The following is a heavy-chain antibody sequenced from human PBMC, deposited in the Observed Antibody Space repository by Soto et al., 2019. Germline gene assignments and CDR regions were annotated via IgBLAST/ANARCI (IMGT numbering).Heavy chain of an antibody. J-gene: IGHJ4*02. V-gene: IGHV3-23*01. CDR1: GFTFSSYA. CDR2: ASVSGGTT. Sequence: GGSLRLSCAASGFTFSSYAMSWVRQAPGKGLEWVSTASVSGGTTYYADSVKGRFTISRDNPKNTLYLQMNSLRVEDTAAYYCAKGIKLFGGAPPLAPSDYWGQGTRVTFSS. CDR3: AKGIKLFGGAPPLAPSDY. D-gene: IGHD3-3*01.